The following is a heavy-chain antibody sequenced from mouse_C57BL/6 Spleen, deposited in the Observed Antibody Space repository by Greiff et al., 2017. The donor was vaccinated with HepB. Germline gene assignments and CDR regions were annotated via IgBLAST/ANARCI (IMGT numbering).Heavy chain of an antibody. CDR1: GFTFSSYT. V-gene: IGHV5-9*01. CDR3: ARHGLGPFDY. J-gene: IGHJ2*01. Sequence: EVMLVESGGGLVKPGGSLKLSCAASGFTFSSYTMSWVRQSPEKRLEWVATISGGGGNTYYPDSVKGRFTISRDNAKNTLYLQMSSLRSEDTALYYCARHGLGPFDYWGQGTTLTVSS. CDR2: ISGGGGNT. D-gene: IGHD4-1*01.